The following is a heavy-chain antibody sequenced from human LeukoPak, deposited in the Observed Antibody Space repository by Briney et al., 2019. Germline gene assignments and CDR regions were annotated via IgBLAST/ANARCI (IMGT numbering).Heavy chain of an antibody. D-gene: IGHD6-13*01. Sequence: GASVKVSYKASGYTFTGYFMHWVRQAPGQGLEWMGWINPNSGGTNYAQKFQGWVTMTRDTSISTAYMELSRLRSDDTAVYYCARVGIAAAGAAYNWFDPWGQGTLVTVSS. J-gene: IGHJ5*02. CDR2: INPNSGGT. CDR1: GYTFTGYF. CDR3: ARVGIAAAGAAYNWFDP. V-gene: IGHV1-2*04.